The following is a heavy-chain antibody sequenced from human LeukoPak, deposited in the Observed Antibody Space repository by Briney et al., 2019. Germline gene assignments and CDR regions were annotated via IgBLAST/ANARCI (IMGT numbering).Heavy chain of an antibody. D-gene: IGHD3-22*01. Sequence: PSQTLSLTCTVSGGSISSGNYYWSWIRQPAGTGLEWIGRIYTSGSTNYNPSLKSRVTISVDTSKNQFSLKLSSVTAADTAVYYCARTPFAYYDSSGYPFDYWGQGTLVTVSS. CDR2: IYTSGST. CDR1: GGSISSGNYY. J-gene: IGHJ4*02. V-gene: IGHV4-61*02. CDR3: ARTPFAYYDSSGYPFDY.